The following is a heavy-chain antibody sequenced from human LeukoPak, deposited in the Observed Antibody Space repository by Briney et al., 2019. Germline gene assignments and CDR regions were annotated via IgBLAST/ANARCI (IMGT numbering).Heavy chain of an antibody. D-gene: IGHD2-8*01. CDR3: ARLAFCTNAVCFSNYYYSMDV. Sequence: GESLKISFKGYGYSFTSYWIGWVRQTPGKGLEWMGIIYPDDSDTKYSPSFQGQVTISADKSISTAYLQWSSLKASDTAMYYCARLAFCTNAVCFSNYYYSMDVWGRGTTVTVSS. CDR2: IYPDDSDT. CDR1: GYSFTSYW. J-gene: IGHJ6*03. V-gene: IGHV5-51*01.